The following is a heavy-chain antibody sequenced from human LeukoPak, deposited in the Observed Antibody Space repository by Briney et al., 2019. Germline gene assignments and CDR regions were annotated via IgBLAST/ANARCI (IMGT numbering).Heavy chain of an antibody. CDR3: ARANYDYVWGSYRPYFDY. CDR2: IIPIFGTA. Sequence: SVNVSCKASGGTFSSYAISWVRQAPGQGLEWMGGIIPIFGTANYAQKFQGRVTITADESTSTAYMELRSLRSEDTAVYYCARANYDYVWGSYRPYFDYWGQGTLVTVSS. V-gene: IGHV1-69*13. CDR1: GGTFSSYA. J-gene: IGHJ4*02. D-gene: IGHD3-16*01.